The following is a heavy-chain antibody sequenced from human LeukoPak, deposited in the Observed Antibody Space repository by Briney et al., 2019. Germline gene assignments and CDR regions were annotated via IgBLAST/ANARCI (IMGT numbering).Heavy chain of an antibody. CDR2: IYYSGST. Sequence: NSSETLSLTCTVSGGSISSHYWSWIRQPPGKGLEWIGYIYYSGSTNYNPSLKSRVTISVDTSKNQFSLKLSSVTAADTAVYYCARESSRIAARPGRFDPWGQGTLVTVSS. D-gene: IGHD6-6*01. CDR1: GGSISSHY. V-gene: IGHV4-59*11. CDR3: ARESSRIAARPGRFDP. J-gene: IGHJ5*02.